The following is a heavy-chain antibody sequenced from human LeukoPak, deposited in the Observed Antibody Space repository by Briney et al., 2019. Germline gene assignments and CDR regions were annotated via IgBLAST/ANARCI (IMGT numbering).Heavy chain of an antibody. J-gene: IGHJ4*02. CDR2: ISWNSGSI. CDR3: AKAIDYGDYRFDY. D-gene: IGHD4-17*01. V-gene: IGHV3-9*01. CDR1: GFTFDDYA. Sequence: PGGSLRLSCAASGFTFDDYAMHWVRQAPGRGLEWVSGISWNSGSIGYADSVKGRFTISRDNAKNSLYLQMNSLRAEDTALYYCAKAIDYGDYRFDYWGQGTLVTVSS.